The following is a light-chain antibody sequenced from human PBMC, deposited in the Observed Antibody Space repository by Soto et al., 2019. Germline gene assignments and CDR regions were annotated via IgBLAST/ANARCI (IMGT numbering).Light chain of an antibody. CDR1: QSVSSSY. V-gene: IGKV3-20*01. CDR2: DAT. Sequence: EIVLTQSPATLSLSPGERATLSCRASQSVSSSYLAWYQQKPGQAPRLLIYDATSRATGIPDRFSGSGSGTDFPLTISRLEPEDFAVYYCQQYGSSSYTFGQGTKLEIK. J-gene: IGKJ2*01. CDR3: QQYGSSSYT.